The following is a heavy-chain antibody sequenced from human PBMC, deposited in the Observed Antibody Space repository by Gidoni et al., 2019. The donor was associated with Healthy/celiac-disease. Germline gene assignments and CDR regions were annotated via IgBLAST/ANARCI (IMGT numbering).Heavy chain of an antibody. Sequence: QVQLVESGGCLVKPGGSLRLSCAASGFTFSDYYMSWIRQAPGKGLEWVSYISSSGSTIYYADTVKDRFTISRDNAKNSLYLQMNSLRAEDTAVYYCARDALVGLGWSGYWSWFDPWGQGTLVTVSS. D-gene: IGHD3-3*01. CDR2: ISSSGSTI. CDR1: GFTFSDYY. J-gene: IGHJ5*02. CDR3: ARDALVGLGWSGYWSWFDP. V-gene: IGHV3-11*01.